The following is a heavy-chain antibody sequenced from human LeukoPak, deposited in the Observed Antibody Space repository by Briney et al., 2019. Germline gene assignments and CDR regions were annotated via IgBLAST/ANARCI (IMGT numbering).Heavy chain of an antibody. CDR3: ASLSGSYERYYYYGMDV. J-gene: IGHJ6*02. Sequence: ASVKVSCKASGYTFTGYYMHWVRQAPGQGLEWMGWINPNSGGTNYAQKFQGRVTMTRDTSISTAYMELSRLRSDDTAVYYCASLSGSYERYYYYGMDVWGQGTTVTVSS. CDR2: INPNSGGT. CDR1: GYTFTGYY. D-gene: IGHD1-26*01. V-gene: IGHV1-2*02.